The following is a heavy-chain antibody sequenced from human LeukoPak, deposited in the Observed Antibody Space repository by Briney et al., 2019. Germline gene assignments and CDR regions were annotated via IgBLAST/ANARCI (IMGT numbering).Heavy chain of an antibody. D-gene: IGHD2-2*02. CDR3: AKQPYNYYYLDV. V-gene: IGHV3-23*01. Sequence: PGGSLRLSCVISGLTHHDYAMTWVRQAPGKGLEWVSTIVGDSSKTYYADSVKGRFTISRDNSNYMLFLHMNSLRAEDTAIYYCAKQPYNYYYLDVWGKGTTVTVSS. CDR2: IVGDSSKT. CDR1: GLTHHDYA. J-gene: IGHJ6*03.